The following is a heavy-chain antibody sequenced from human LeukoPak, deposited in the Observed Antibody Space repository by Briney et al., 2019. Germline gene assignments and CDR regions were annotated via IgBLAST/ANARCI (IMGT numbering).Heavy chain of an antibody. CDR2: IYTSGST. D-gene: IGHD4-23*01. CDR1: GGSFSSSSYY. J-gene: IGHJ4*02. CDR3: ASAHGVVTRSFDY. Sequence: SETLSLTCTVSGGSFSSSSYYWGWIRQPAGKGLEWIGRIYTSGSTNYNPSLKSRVTMSVDTSKNQFSLKLSSVTAADTAVYYCASAHGVVTRSFDYWGQGTLVTVSS. V-gene: IGHV4-61*02.